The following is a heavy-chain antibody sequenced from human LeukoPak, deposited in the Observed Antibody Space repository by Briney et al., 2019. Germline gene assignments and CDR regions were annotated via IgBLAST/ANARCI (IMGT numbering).Heavy chain of an antibody. D-gene: IGHD7-27*01. CDR1: GFTFSTCA. J-gene: IGHJ4*02. Sequence: PGGSLRLSCAASGFTFSTCAMSWVRQAPGKGLEWVSAIGASTYYADSVKGRFTISRDNSKNTLYLQMNSLRAEDTAIYYCAKVQLGIGVDYWGQGTLVTVSS. CDR3: AKVQLGIGVDY. CDR2: IGAST. V-gene: IGHV3-23*01.